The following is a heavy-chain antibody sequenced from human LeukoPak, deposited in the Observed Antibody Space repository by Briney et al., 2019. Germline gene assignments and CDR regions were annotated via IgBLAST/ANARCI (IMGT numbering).Heavy chain of an antibody. Sequence: GGSLRLSCAASGFTFSSYEMNWVRQAPGKGLEWVSYISSDAASIYYADSVRGRFTISRDNAKNSLFLQVYSLRDEDTAVYYCAREGKGGTWFNAVDVWGQGTMVTVSS. J-gene: IGHJ3*01. CDR1: GFTFSSYE. V-gene: IGHV3-48*03. CDR3: AREGKGGTWFNAVDV. CDR2: ISSDAASI. D-gene: IGHD6-13*01.